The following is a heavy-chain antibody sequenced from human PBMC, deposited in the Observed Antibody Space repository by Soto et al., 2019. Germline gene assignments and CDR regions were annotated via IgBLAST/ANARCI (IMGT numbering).Heavy chain of an antibody. J-gene: IGHJ5*02. CDR1: GGSISSGGYY. D-gene: IGHD3-10*01. V-gene: IGHV4-31*03. Sequence: TLSLTGTVSGGSISSGGYYWSWIRQHPGKGLEWIGYIYYSGSTYYNPSLKSRVTISVDTSKNQFSLKLSSVTAADTAVYYCARGSYGSGSYPPTHNWFDPWGQGTLVTVSS. CDR2: IYYSGST. CDR3: ARGSYGSGSYPPTHNWFDP.